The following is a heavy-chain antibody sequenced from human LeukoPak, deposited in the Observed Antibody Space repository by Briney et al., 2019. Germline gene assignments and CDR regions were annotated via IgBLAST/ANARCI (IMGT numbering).Heavy chain of an antibody. CDR1: GGSFSGYY. CDR2: INHSGST. V-gene: IGHV4-34*01. CDR3: ARVYGSGSFGYYYYYGMDV. J-gene: IGHJ6*02. Sequence: SETLSLTCAVYGGSFSGYYWSWIRQPPGKGLEWIGEINHSGSTNYNPSLKSRVTISVDTSKNQFSLKLSSVTAADTAVYYCARVYGSGSFGYYYYYGMDVWGQGTTVTVSS. D-gene: IGHD3-10*01.